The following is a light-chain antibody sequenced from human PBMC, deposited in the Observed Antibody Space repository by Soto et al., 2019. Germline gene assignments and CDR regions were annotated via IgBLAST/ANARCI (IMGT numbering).Light chain of an antibody. V-gene: IGKV1-27*01. J-gene: IGKJ4*01. Sequence: DIQMTQSPSTLSGSVGDRVTITCRASQTISSWLAWYQQKPGKAPKLLIYAASILQSGVPSRFSGSGSVADFTLTISSLQPEDVATYYCQSYNSAPLPFGGGTKVDI. CDR2: AAS. CDR3: QSYNSAPLP. CDR1: QTISSW.